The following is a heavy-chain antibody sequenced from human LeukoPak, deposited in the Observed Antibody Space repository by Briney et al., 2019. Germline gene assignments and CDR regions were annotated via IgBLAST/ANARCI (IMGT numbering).Heavy chain of an antibody. CDR1: GFTFSTYS. D-gene: IGHD4-23*01. J-gene: IGHJ6*02. CDR3: ARHLRGKYSYAMDV. V-gene: IGHV3-33*01. CDR2: IWYDGSKI. Sequence: GGSLRLSCEASGFTFSTYSMHWVRQAPGKGLEWVTVIWYDGSKIYYGDSVQGRFIVSRDNSKNTLYLQMNNLRVEDTAVYYCARHLRGKYSYAMDVWGQGTTVTVSS.